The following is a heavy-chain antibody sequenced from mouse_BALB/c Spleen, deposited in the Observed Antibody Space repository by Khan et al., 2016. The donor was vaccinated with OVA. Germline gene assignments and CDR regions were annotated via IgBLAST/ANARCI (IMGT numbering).Heavy chain of an antibody. Sequence: EVELVESGGGLVKPGGSLKLSCAASGFTFSDYYMYWVRQTPEKRLEWVATISDGGSYTYYPDSVKGRFTISRDNAKNNLYLQMSSLKSEDTAMYYCARGEKWSFDYWGQGTTLTVSS. CDR3: ARGEKWSFDY. CDR1: GFTFSDYY. CDR2: ISDGGSYT. D-gene: IGHD1-3*01. V-gene: IGHV5-4*02. J-gene: IGHJ2*01.